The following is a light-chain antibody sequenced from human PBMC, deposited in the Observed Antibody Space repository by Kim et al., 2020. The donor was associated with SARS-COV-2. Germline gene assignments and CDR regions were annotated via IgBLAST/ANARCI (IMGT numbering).Light chain of an antibody. CDR1: SNNVGNRG. CDR3: STWDSSLSAVV. CDR2: RNN. Sequence: QTATLTCTGNSNNVGNRGAAWLQQHQGHPPRLLSYRNNNRPSGISERFSASRSGNTASLTIIGLQPEDEADYFCSTWDSSLSAVVFGGGTKLTVL. J-gene: IGLJ2*01. V-gene: IGLV10-54*01.